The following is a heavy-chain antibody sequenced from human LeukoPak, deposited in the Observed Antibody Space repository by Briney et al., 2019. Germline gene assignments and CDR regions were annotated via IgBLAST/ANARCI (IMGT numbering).Heavy chain of an antibody. CDR1: GFTFSSYG. V-gene: IGHV3-30*03. D-gene: IGHD6-19*01. J-gene: IGHJ4*02. Sequence: GGSLRLSCAASGFTFSSYGMHWVRQAPGKGLEWVAVISYDGSNKYYADSVKGRFTISRDNSKNTLYLQMNSLRPEDTAVYYCARDHGSNGWYPFDSWGQGTLVTVSS. CDR2: ISYDGSNK. CDR3: ARDHGSNGWYPFDS.